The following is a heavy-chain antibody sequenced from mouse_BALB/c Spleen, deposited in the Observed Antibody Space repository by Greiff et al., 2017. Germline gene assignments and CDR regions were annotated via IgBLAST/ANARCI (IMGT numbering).Heavy chain of an antibody. J-gene: IGHJ2*01. CDR3: ATPNGGYFDY. V-gene: IGHV1S126*01. Sequence: VKLMESGPQLVRPGASVKISCKASGYSFTSYWMHWVKQRPGQGLEWIGMIDPSDSETRLNQKFKDKATLTVDKSSSTAYMQLSSPTSEDSAVYYCATPNGGYFDYWGQGTTLTVSS. CDR2: IDPSDSET. CDR1: GYSFTSYW.